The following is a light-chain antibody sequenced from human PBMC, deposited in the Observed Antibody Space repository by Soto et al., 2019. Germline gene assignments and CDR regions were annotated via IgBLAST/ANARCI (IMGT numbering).Light chain of an antibody. V-gene: IGKV3-20*01. J-gene: IGKJ5*01. CDR3: QQYDNSPIT. CDR2: GAS. Sequence: EIVLTQSPATLSLSPGERATLSCRASQSVSSSLAWYQQKPGQAPRLLIYGASSRATGIPDRFSGTGSETDFTLTISRLEPEDFAVYYCQQYDNSPITFGQGTRLE. CDR1: QSVSSS.